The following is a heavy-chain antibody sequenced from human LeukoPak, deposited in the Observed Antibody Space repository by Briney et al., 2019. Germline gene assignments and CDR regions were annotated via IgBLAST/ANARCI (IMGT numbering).Heavy chain of an antibody. CDR3: ARDVETGTYYYYYMDV. J-gene: IGHJ6*03. V-gene: IGHV4-4*07. CDR2: IYTSGST. D-gene: IGHD1-1*01. Sequence: SETLSLTCTVSGGSISSYYWSWIRQPAGKGLEWIGRIYTSGSTNYNPSLKSRVTMSVDTSKNQFSLKLSSVTAADTAVYYCARDVETGTYYYYYMDVWGKGTTVTVSS. CDR1: GGSISSYY.